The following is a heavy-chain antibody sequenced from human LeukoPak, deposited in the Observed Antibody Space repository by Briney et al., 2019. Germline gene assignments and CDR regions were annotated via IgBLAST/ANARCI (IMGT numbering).Heavy chain of an antibody. J-gene: IGHJ4*02. CDR3: ARRGRGRPFDY. CDR2: IYYSGST. CDR1: GGSISISSYY. Sequence: SETLSLTCTVSGGSISISSYYWGWIRQPPGKGLEWIGSIYYSGSTYYNPSLKSRVTISVDTSKNHFSLNLSSVNASDTAVYYCARRGRGRPFDYWGQGTLVTVSS. D-gene: IGHD3-10*01. V-gene: IGHV4-39*02.